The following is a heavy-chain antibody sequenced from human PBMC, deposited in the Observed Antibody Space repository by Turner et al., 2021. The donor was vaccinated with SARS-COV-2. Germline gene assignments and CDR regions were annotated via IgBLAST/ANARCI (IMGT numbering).Heavy chain of an antibody. CDR2: IYDSGGA. Sequence: QLQLQESCPGLVKPSATLSLTCPVACGADRSSSYYWGWIRQLPGKGLEWIGSIYDSGGAYDNPSPNSGVTRSVDPSKNQFSLKLTSVTAADTAVYYCARLMDTAMDYYGTDVWGQGTTVTVSS. D-gene: IGHD5-18*01. CDR1: CGADRSSSYY. V-gene: IGHV4-39*01. CDR3: ARLMDTAMDYYGTDV. J-gene: IGHJ6*02.